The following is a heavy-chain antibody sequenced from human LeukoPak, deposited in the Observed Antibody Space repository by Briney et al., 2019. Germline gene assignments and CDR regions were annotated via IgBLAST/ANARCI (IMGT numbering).Heavy chain of an antibody. V-gene: IGHV3-30*18. CDR2: ISYDGSNK. J-gene: IGHJ4*02. Sequence: PGRSLRLSCAASEFTFTSYGMHWVRQAPGKGLEWVAVISYDGSNKYYADSVKGRFTISRDDSKNTLYLEMNSLRPEDTALYYCAKDERVYGTNAGTLLDYWGQGTLVSVSS. CDR1: EFTFTSYG. CDR3: AKDERVYGTNAGTLLDY. D-gene: IGHD4/OR15-4a*01.